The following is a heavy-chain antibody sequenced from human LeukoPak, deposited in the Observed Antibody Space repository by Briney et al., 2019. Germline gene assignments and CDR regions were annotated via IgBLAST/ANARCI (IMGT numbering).Heavy chain of an antibody. Sequence: GGSLRLPCAASGFTFSSYSMHWVRQAPGKGLEWVAVISYDGSNKYYADSVKGRFTISRDNSKNTLYLQMNSLRAEDTAVYYCARDLTQRWLQWGHFDYWGQGTLVTVSS. D-gene: IGHD5-24*01. CDR2: ISYDGSNK. CDR3: ARDLTQRWLQWGHFDY. J-gene: IGHJ4*02. CDR1: GFTFSSYS. V-gene: IGHV3-30-3*01.